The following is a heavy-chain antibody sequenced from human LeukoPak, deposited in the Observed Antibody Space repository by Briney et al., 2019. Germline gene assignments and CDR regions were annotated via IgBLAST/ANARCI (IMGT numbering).Heavy chain of an antibody. CDR3: ARDPGYYDSSGYIDY. V-gene: IGHV1-18*01. Sequence: WASVKVSCKASGYTFTSYGISWVRQAPGQGLEWMGWISAYNGNTNYAQKLQGRVTMTTDTSTSTAYMELRSLRSDDTAVYYCARDPGYYDSSGYIDYWGQGTLVTVSS. D-gene: IGHD3-22*01. CDR2: ISAYNGNT. CDR1: GYTFTSYG. J-gene: IGHJ4*02.